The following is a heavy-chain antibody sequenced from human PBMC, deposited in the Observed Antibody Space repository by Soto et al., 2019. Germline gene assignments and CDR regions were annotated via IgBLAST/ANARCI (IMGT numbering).Heavy chain of an antibody. CDR3: AKDPGYCSGGSCYYFDY. Sequence: GGSLRLSCAASGFTFSSYGMHWVRQAPGKGLEWVAVISYDGSNKYYADSVKGRFTISRDNSKNTLYLQMNSLRAEDTAVYYCAKDPGYCSGGSCYYFDYWGQGTLVTVSS. J-gene: IGHJ4*02. CDR2: ISYDGSNK. CDR1: GFTFSSYG. V-gene: IGHV3-30*18. D-gene: IGHD2-15*01.